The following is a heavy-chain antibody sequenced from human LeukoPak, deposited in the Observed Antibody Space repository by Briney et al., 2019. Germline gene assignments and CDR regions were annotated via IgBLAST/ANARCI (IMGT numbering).Heavy chain of an antibody. J-gene: IGHJ3*02. Sequence: GGSLRLSCAASGFTFSTYWMHWVRQAPGKGLVWVSRINSDGSPTTYADSVKGRFTIPRDNAKNTLYLQMNSLRAEDTAVYYCARGLEYCSRSSCYGAFDIWGQGTMVTVSS. V-gene: IGHV3-74*01. CDR2: INSDGSPT. CDR3: ARGLEYCSRSSCYGAFDI. D-gene: IGHD2-2*01. CDR1: GFTFSTYW.